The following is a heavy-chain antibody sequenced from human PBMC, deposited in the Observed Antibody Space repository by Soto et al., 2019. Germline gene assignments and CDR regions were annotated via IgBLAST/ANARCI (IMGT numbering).Heavy chain of an antibody. D-gene: IGHD3-10*01. CDR1: GFTFSSHG. CDR3: ARRITMVRGPYYYGMDV. V-gene: IGHV3-48*02. CDR2: ISSTSSTK. J-gene: IGHJ6*02. Sequence: GGSLRLSCAASGFTFSSHGMIWVRQAPGKGLEWVSYISSTSSTKSYADSVKGRFTISRDNAKNSLYLQMNSLRDEDTAVYYCARRITMVRGPYYYGMDVWGQGTTVTVSS.